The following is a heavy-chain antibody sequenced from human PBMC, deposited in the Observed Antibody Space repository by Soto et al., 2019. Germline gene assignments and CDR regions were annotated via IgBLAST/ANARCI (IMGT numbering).Heavy chain of an antibody. V-gene: IGHV1-2*04. D-gene: IGHD2-2*01. CDR1: GYTFTGYY. CDR3: ARDLVVVPAGLYYYGMDV. J-gene: IGHJ6*02. CDR2: INPNSGGT. Sequence: ASVKVSCKASGYTFTGYYMHWVRQAPGQGLEWMGWINPNSGGTNYAQKFQGWVTMTRDTSISTAYMELSRLRSDDTAVYYCARDLVVVPAGLYYYGMDVWGQGTTVTVSS.